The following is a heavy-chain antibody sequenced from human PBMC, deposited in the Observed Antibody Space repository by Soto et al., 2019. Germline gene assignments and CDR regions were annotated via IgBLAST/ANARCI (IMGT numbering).Heavy chain of an antibody. CDR3: AREGESIWFGELSINWFDP. V-gene: IGHV1-46*01. J-gene: IGHJ5*02. CDR2: INPSGGST. Sequence: ASVKVSCKASGYTFTSYYMRWVRQAPGQGLEWMGIINPSGGSTSYAQKFQGRVTMTRDTSTSTVYMELSSLRSEDTAVYYCAREGESIWFGELSINWFDPWGQGTLVTVSS. CDR1: GYTFTSYY. D-gene: IGHD3-10*01.